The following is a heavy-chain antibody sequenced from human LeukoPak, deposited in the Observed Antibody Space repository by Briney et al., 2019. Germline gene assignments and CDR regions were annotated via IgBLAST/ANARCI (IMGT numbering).Heavy chain of an antibody. CDR2: ISHIGRT. CDR3: ARDLVTVTKGFDI. CDR1: GDSFSSHY. J-gene: IGHJ3*02. V-gene: IGHV4-59*11. D-gene: IGHD4-17*01. Sequence: ASETLSLTCAVSGDSFSSHYWTWIRQSPGTGLEWIGYISHIGRTNYNPSLKSRVTISIDTSKNQFSLKLRSVIAADTAVYYCARDLVTVTKGFDIWGQGTMVSVSS.